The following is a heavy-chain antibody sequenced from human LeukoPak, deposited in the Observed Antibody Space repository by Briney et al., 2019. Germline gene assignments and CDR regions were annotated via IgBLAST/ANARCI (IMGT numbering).Heavy chain of an antibody. CDR1: GFTFSSNY. CDR3: ARGTVGYYDSSGYGFDY. V-gene: IGHV3-53*01. D-gene: IGHD3-22*01. CDR2: IYSGGST. Sequence: GGSLRLSCAASGFTFSSNYMSWVRQAPGKGLEWVSVIYSGGSTYYADSVKGRFTISRDNSKDTLYLQMNSLRAEDTAVYYCARGTVGYYDSSGYGFDYWGQGTLVTVSS. J-gene: IGHJ4*02.